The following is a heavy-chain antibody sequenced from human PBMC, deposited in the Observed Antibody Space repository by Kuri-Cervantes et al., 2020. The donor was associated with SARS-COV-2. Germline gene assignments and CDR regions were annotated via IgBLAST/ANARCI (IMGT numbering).Heavy chain of an antibody. CDR3: ARANYDFWSGYYPADY. V-gene: IGHV3-7*01. D-gene: IGHD3-3*01. CDR1: GFTFNGYW. J-gene: IGHJ4*02. CDR2: IKRDGSEE. Sequence: GESLKISCAASGFTFNGYWMSWVRQAPGKGLEWVANIKRDGSEEYYVDSVKGRFTISRDNAEDSLYLQMSSLRAEDTAVYYCARANYDFWSGYYPADYWGQGTLVTVSS.